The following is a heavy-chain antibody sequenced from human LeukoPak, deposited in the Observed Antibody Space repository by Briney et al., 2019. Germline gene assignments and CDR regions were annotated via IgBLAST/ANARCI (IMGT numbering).Heavy chain of an antibody. CDR2: IRYDGSNK. CDR3: AKDRDSYGYYPYYFDY. J-gene: IGHJ4*02. D-gene: IGHD3-22*01. Sequence: GGSLRLSCPASGFTFSSYAMHWVRQAPGKGLEWVAFIRYDGSNKYYSDSVKGRFTISRDNSKNTLYLQMNSPRAEDTAVYYCAKDRDSYGYYPYYFDYWGQGTLVTVSS. V-gene: IGHV3-30*02. CDR1: GFTFSSYA.